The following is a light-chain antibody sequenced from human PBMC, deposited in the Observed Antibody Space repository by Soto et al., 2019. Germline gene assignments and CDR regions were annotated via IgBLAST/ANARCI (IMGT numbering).Light chain of an antibody. Sequence: EIVLAQSPATLSLSTGERATLSCRASQSVSISLAWYQQKPGQAPRLLIYGASTRATGIPARFSGSGSGTEFTLTISSLQSEDYAVYYCHQYNNWPPWTFGQGTKVDIK. CDR1: QSVSIS. CDR2: GAS. V-gene: IGKV3-15*01. J-gene: IGKJ1*01. CDR3: HQYNNWPPWT.